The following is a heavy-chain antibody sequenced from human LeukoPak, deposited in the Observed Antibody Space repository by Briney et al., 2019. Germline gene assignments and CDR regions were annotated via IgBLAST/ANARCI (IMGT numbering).Heavy chain of an antibody. CDR2: INSAGNYI. V-gene: IGHV3-21*01. CDR3: ARRGRWFGELTQKYFQH. D-gene: IGHD3-10*01. Sequence: GGSLRLSCAASGFSFSTYSMNWVRQAPGKGLEWVSSINSAGNYIYYTDSVKGRFTISRDNAKNSLYLQMNSLRAEDTAVYYCARRGRWFGELTQKYFQHWGQGTLVTVSS. J-gene: IGHJ1*01. CDR1: GFSFSTYS.